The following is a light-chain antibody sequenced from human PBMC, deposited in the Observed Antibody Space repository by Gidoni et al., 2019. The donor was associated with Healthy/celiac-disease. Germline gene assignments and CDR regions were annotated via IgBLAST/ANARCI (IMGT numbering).Light chain of an antibody. J-gene: IGKJ1*01. V-gene: IGKV2-28*01. Sequence: DLVMTQSPLSLPVTPGEPASISCRSSQSLLHSNGYNYFDWYLQKTGQSPQLLIYLGSNRASGVPDRFSGSGSGTDFTLKISRVEAEDVGVYYCMQALQTAWTFGQGTKVEI. CDR2: LGS. CDR1: QSLLHSNGYNY. CDR3: MQALQTAWT.